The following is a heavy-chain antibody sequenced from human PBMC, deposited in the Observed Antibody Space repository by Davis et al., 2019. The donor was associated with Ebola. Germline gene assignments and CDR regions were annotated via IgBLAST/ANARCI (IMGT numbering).Heavy chain of an antibody. CDR2: IIPMFRSP. Sequence: SVKVSCKASGDSFSSFGISWVRQAPGQGLEWMGGIIPMFRSPNYAQKFQGRVTITADESTRTVFMDLSSLRSEDTAVYYCARVQTGYYFDSSDSPSWFDPWGQGTLVTVSS. V-gene: IGHV1-69*13. J-gene: IGHJ5*02. CDR3: ARVQTGYYFDSSDSPSWFDP. D-gene: IGHD3-22*01. CDR1: GDSFSSFG.